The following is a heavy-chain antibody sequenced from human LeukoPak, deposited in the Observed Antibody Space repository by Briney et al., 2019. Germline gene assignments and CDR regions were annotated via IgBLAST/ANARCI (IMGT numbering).Heavy chain of an antibody. D-gene: IGHD3-22*01. V-gene: IGHV4-4*07. J-gene: IGHJ3*01. CDR3: ARILDRDV. CDR1: GGPMSDSY. CDR2: IHAIGST. Sequence: SETLSLTCTVSGGPMSDSYWYWVRHSAATGMEWLGRIHAIGSTNYNPSLKSRVIMSLDTSKKQFSLSLSAVTAADTATYYCARILDRDVWGQGTLVTVSP.